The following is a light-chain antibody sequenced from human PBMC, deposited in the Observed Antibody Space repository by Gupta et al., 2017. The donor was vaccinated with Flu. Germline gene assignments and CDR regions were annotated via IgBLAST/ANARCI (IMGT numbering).Light chain of an antibody. Sequence: QSALTQPASVSGSPGQSIAISCPGTNRDIGAYNYVPWYRPPPGNAPNIMNYAVIKRHHGGSTGFSGSKSGNTASLTISGRQAEDEDDYYCGSYGAVGVFGGGTKFTVL. CDR1: NRDIGAYNY. V-gene: IGLV2-14*01. CDR2: AVI. J-gene: IGLJ2*01. CDR3: GSYGAVGV.